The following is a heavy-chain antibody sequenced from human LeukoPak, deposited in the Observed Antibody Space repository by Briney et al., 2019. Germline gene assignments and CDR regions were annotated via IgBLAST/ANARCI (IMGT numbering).Heavy chain of an antibody. J-gene: IGHJ4*02. V-gene: IGHV3-9*01. Sequence: GGSLRLSCAASGFTFDDYAMHWVRQAPGKGLEWVSGISWNSGSIGYADSVKGRFTISRDNAKNSLYLQMNSLRAEDTAVYYCARDQLTYYYDSSGYSYWGQGTLVTVSS. D-gene: IGHD3-22*01. CDR3: ARDQLTYYYDSSGYSY. CDR2: ISWNSGSI. CDR1: GFTFDDYA.